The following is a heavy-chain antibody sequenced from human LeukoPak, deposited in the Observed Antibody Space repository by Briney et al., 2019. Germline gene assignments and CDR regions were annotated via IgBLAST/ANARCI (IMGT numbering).Heavy chain of an antibody. CDR3: ASTASLSY. CDR2: IKQDASEE. CDR1: GFSFSSYW. J-gene: IGHJ4*02. Sequence: GGSLRLSRAASGFSFSSYWMTWVRQAPGKGLEWVANIKQDASEEHYVDSVKGRFTISRDNAKSSLYLQLNSLRVEDTALYFCASTASLSYWGQGTLVTVSS. V-gene: IGHV3-7*01. D-gene: IGHD6-6*01.